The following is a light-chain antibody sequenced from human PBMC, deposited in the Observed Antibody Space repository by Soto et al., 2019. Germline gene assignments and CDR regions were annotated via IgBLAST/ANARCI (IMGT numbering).Light chain of an antibody. V-gene: IGKV1-5*03. J-gene: IGKJ4*01. CDR3: QQYNSYPLT. CDR2: KAS. CDR1: QSISSW. Sequence: DIQMTQSPSTLSASVGDRVTITCRASQSISSWLAWYQQKPGKAPNLLIYKASSLESGVPSRFSGSGSGTEFTLTISSLQPDDFATYYCQQYNSYPLTSGGGNKVEIK.